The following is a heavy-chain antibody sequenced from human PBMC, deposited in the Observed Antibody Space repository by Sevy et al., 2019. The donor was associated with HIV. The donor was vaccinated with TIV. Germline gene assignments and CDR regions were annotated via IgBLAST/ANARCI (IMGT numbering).Heavy chain of an antibody. CDR1: GFTFSSYG. V-gene: IGHV3-30*18. J-gene: IGHJ4*02. D-gene: IGHD4-17*01. CDR2: ISYDGSNK. CDR3: AKVSVTPATFDY. Sequence: GGSLRLSCAASGFTFSSYGMHWVRQAPGKGLEWVAVISYDGSNKYYADSVKGGFTISRDNSKNTLYLQMNSLRAEDTAVYYCAKVSVTPATFDYWGQGTLVTVSS.